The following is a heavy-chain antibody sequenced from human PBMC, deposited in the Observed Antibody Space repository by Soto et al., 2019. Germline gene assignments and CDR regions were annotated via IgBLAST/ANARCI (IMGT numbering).Heavy chain of an antibody. Sequence: QEQLQESGRGLVKPSQTLSLPCTVSGGTISSGGYYWSWIRQPPEKGLEWIGYIYYRGSTYYNPDLQSRLTNSVDTSQDQFPLKLSAVAAADTAVYYCAGDRTQGPSPFDPWGQGNLVTVSS. CDR3: AGDRTQGPSPFDP. V-gene: IGHV4-31*03. CDR1: GGTISSGGYY. J-gene: IGHJ5*02. CDR2: IYYRGST.